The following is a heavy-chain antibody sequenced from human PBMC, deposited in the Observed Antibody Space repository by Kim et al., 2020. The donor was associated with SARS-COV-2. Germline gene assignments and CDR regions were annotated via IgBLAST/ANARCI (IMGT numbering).Heavy chain of an antibody. D-gene: IGHD5-12*01. V-gene: IGHV3-30*18. CDR1: GFPFSTYW. Sequence: GGSLRLSCAASGFPFSTYWMNWVRQTPGKGLEWVAVISYDGSNKYYADSVKGRFTISRDNSKNTLYLQMNSLRAEDTAVYYCAKDGSVAYIVVTIDYWGQGALVTVSS. J-gene: IGHJ4*02. CDR3: AKDGSVAYIVVTIDY. CDR2: ISYDGSNK.